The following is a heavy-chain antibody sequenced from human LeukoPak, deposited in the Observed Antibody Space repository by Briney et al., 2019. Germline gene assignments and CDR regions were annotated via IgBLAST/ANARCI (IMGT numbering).Heavy chain of an antibody. CDR3: ARIKEYGFDI. V-gene: IGHV3-7*01. D-gene: IGHD3-10*01. Sequence: GGSLRLSCAGSAFTFSSYWMSWVRQAPGKGPEWVANIKDDGSEKYYLDSVKGRFTISRDNAKNSLYLQMNSLRAEDTAVYSCARIKEYGFDIWGQGPMVTVSS. CDR1: AFTFSSYW. J-gene: IGHJ3*02. CDR2: IKDDGSEK.